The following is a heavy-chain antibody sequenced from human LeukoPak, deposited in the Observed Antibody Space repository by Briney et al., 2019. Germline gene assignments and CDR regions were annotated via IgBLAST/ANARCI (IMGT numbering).Heavy chain of an antibody. CDR1: GYTFTSYD. CDR3: ARDIVVVPAAIYHYYGMDV. Sequence: ASVKVSCKASGYTFTSYDINWVRQATGQGLEWMGWMNPNSGNTGYAQKFQGRVTMTRNTSISTAYMELSSLRSEDTAVYYCARDIVVVPAAIYHYYGMDVWGQGTTVTVSS. J-gene: IGHJ6*02. CDR2: MNPNSGNT. V-gene: IGHV1-8*01. D-gene: IGHD2-2*01.